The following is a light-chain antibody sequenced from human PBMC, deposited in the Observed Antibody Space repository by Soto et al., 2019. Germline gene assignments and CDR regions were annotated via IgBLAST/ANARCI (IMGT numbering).Light chain of an antibody. Sequence: QAVVTQPPSASATPGQRVTMSCSGSSSNIGVNTVNWYQQFPGTAPKILIYSNDQRPSGVPDRFSGAKSGTSASLAISGLQSEDEADYYCAAWDDSLNARVFGGGTKLTVL. CDR3: AAWDDSLNARV. CDR2: SND. V-gene: IGLV1-44*01. CDR1: SSNIGVNT. J-gene: IGLJ3*02.